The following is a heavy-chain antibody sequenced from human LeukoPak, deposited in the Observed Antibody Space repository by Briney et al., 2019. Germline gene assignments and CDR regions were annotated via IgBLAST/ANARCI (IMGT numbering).Heavy chain of an antibody. V-gene: IGHV4-39*01. D-gene: IGHD6-19*01. CDR2: IYYSGST. J-gene: IGHJ4*02. CDR3: ARQWYSSGWYGD. Sequence: PSETLSLTCSVSGGPISSSPYYWAWIRQSPGKGLEWIGNIYYSGSTHYNPSLKSRLTISVDTSKNLFSLKLTSVTAADTAIYYCARQWYSSGWYGDWGQGILVTVSS. CDR1: GGPISSSPYY.